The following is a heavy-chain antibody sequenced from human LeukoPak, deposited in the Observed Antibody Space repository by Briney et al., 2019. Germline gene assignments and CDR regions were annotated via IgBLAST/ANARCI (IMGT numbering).Heavy chain of an antibody. CDR2: IYYSGST. J-gene: IGHJ4*02. V-gene: IGHV4-59*12. CDR3: ARVGAVSYFDY. Sequence: SETLSLTCTVSGGSISSYYWSWIRQPPGKGLEWIGYIYYSGSTYYNPSLKSRVTISVDTSKNQFSLKLSSVTAADTAVYYCARVGAVSYFDYWGQGTLVTVSS. D-gene: IGHD2-8*01. CDR1: GGSISSYY.